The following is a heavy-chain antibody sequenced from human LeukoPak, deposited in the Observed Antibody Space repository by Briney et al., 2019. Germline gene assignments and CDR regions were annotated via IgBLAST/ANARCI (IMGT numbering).Heavy chain of an antibody. D-gene: IGHD6-13*01. Sequence: PGGSLRLSCAASGFTFTNYWMSWVRQAPGKGLEWVANIEADGTEKYYVDSVKGRFTVSRDNARNSLYLQMSSLRVEDTAVYYCARDPAAWDYWGQGTLVTVSS. CDR2: IEADGTEK. CDR1: GFTFTNYW. J-gene: IGHJ4*02. CDR3: ARDPAAWDY. V-gene: IGHV3-7*04.